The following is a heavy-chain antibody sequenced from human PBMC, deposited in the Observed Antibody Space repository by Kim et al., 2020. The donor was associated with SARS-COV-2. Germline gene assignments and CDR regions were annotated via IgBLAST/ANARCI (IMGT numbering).Heavy chain of an antibody. V-gene: IGHV4-39*01. CDR2: IYYSGST. CDR3: ASEGLRWWIPAYCYGMDG. D-gene: IGHD3-10*01. CDR1: GGSISSSSYY. J-gene: IGHJ6*02. Sequence: SETLSLTCTVSGGSISSSSYYWGWIRQPPGKGLEWIGSIYYSGSTYYNPSLKSRVTISVDTSKNQFSLKLSSVTAADTAVYYCASEGLRWWIPAYCYGMDGWGQGTAVTVSS.